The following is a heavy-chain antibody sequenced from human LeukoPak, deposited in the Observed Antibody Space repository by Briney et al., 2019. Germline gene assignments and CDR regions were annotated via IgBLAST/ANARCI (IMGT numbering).Heavy chain of an antibody. V-gene: IGHV1-46*01. CDR3: ARVVLGSGKAVALGY. Sequence: ASVKVSCKASGYTFTSYYMHWVRQAPGQGLEWMGIINPSGGSTSYAQKFQGRVTMTRDTSTSTVYMELSSLRSEDTAVYYCARVVLGSGKAVALGYWGRGTLVTVSS. CDR1: GYTFTSYY. D-gene: IGHD1-1*01. CDR2: INPSGGST. J-gene: IGHJ4*02.